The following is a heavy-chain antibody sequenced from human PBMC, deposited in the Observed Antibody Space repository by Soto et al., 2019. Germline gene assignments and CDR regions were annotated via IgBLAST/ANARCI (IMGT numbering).Heavy chain of an antibody. CDR1: GFTFTSYG. CDR2: FSGTGGNT. Sequence: EVQLLESGGGLLQPGGFLRLACEASGFTFTSYGMSWVRQAPGKGLEWVSSFSGTGGNTYYADSVKGRFTISRDNFKNTLYLQMNSLRPDDTAVYYCARGGGMDVWGQGTTVTVSS. J-gene: IGHJ6*02. CDR3: ARGGGMDV. V-gene: IGHV3-23*01.